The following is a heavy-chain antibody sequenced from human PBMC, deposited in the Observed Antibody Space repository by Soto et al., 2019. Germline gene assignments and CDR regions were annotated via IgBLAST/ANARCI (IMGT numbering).Heavy chain of an antibody. CDR3: ARNLRSLNWFDP. Sequence: GGSLSLSCAASGFTFSSYSMNWVRQAPGKGLEWVSSISSSSSYIYYADSVKGRFTISRDNAKNSLYLQMNSLRAEDTAVYYCARNLRSLNWFDPWGQGTLVTVSS. CDR1: GFTFSSYS. J-gene: IGHJ5*02. CDR2: ISSSSSYI. V-gene: IGHV3-21*01.